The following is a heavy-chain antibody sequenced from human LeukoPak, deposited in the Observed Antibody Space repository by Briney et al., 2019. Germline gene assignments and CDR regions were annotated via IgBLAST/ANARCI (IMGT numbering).Heavy chain of an antibody. CDR3: ARHTGVDAFDI. CDR2: IYFSGGT. J-gene: IGHJ3*02. Sequence: SETLSLTCTVSGDSISSSNCYWGWIRQPPGKGLEWIGSIYFSGGTYYNASLKSRVTISIDTSKNQFSLKLSSVTAADTAVYYCARHTGVDAFDIWGQGTMVTVSS. V-gene: IGHV4-39*01. CDR1: GDSISSSNCY. D-gene: IGHD1-14*01.